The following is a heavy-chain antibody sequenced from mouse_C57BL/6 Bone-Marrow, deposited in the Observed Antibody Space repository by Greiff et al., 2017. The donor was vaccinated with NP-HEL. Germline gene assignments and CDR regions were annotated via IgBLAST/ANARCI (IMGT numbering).Heavy chain of an antibody. CDR1: GYTFTDYY. CDR2: INPYNGGT. CDR3: ARFSSGYVAYYFDY. Sequence: VQLQQSGPVLVKPGASVKMSCKASGYTFTDYYMNWVKQSHGKSIEWIGVINPYNGGTSYNQKFKGNATLTVDKSSSTAYMELNSLTSEDSAVYYCARFSSGYVAYYFDYWGQGTTLTVSS. J-gene: IGHJ2*01. V-gene: IGHV1-19*01. D-gene: IGHD3-2*02.